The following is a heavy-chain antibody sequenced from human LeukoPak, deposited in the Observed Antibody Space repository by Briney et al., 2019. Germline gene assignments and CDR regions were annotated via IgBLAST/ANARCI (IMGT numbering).Heavy chain of an antibody. D-gene: IGHD3-16*01. CDR2: IYSGSNT. Sequence: GGSLRLSCAASGFTVSSNYMTWVRQAPGKGLEWVSVIYSGSNTYYADSVKGRFTISRDNSKNTLYLQMNSLRAEDTAVYYCARGLRGGGAFDIWGQGTMVTVSS. V-gene: IGHV3-53*05. CDR1: GFTVSSNY. J-gene: IGHJ3*02. CDR3: ARGLRGGGAFDI.